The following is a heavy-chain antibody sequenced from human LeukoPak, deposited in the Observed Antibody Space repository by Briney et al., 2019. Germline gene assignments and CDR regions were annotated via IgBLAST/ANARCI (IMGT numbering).Heavy chain of an antibody. J-gene: IGHJ6*02. D-gene: IGHD2-2*01. Sequence: SETLSLTCAVYGGSSSGYYWSWIRQPPGKGLEWIGEINHSGSTNYNPSLKSRVIISVDTSKNQFSLKLSSVTAADTAVYYCARVSCSSTSCYDGYYYYYGMDVWGQGTTVTVSS. CDR2: INHSGST. V-gene: IGHV4-34*01. CDR3: ARVSCSSTSCYDGYYYYYGMDV. CDR1: GGSSSGYY.